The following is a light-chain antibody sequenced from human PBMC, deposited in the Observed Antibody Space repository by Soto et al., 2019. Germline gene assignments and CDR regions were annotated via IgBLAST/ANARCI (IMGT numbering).Light chain of an antibody. CDR1: QSISTN. Sequence: EIVMTQSPATLSVFPGERATLSCRASQSISTNLAWYQQKPGRAPRLLFYGASARATGIPARFSGSGSGTEFTLTISSLQSEDFAVYYCHQYNNWPPYTFGQGTKLEIK. CDR2: GAS. J-gene: IGKJ2*01. CDR3: HQYNNWPPYT. V-gene: IGKV3-15*01.